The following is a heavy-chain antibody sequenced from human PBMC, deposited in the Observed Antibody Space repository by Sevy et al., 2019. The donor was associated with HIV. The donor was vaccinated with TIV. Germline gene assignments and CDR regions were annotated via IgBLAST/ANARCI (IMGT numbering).Heavy chain of an antibody. CDR2: TYHSGST. D-gene: IGHD4-17*01. V-gene: IGHV4-38-2*02. CDR3: VRDRGAPGDSDYGSVS. CDR1: GYSISSDYY. Sequence: SETLSLTCAVSGYSISSDYYWGWIRQPPGKGLEWIGSTYHSGSTYYNPSLKSRVTISVDTSKNQFSLKLTSVTAADTAVYYCVRDRGAPGDSDYGSVSWGPGTLVTVS. J-gene: IGHJ5*02.